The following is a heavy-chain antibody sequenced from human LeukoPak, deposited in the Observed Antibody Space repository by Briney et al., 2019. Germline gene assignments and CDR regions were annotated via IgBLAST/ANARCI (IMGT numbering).Heavy chain of an antibody. CDR3: ARDPINTMIVVASFYY. Sequence: GASVKVSCKASGGTFSSYAISLVRQAPGQGLEWMGGIIPIFGTANYAQKFQGRVTITADESTSTAYMELSSLRSEDTAVYYCARDPINTMIVVASFYYWGQGTLVTVSS. J-gene: IGHJ4*02. CDR2: IIPIFGTA. CDR1: GGTFSSYA. V-gene: IGHV1-69*13. D-gene: IGHD3-22*01.